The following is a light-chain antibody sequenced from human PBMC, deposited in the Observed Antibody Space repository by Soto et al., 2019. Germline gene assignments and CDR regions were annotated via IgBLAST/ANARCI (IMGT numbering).Light chain of an antibody. J-gene: IGLJ2*01. CDR3: CSYADNYTHVV. Sequence: QSALTQPASVSGSPGQSITISCTGTSSDVGSYNLVSWYQQHPGKAPKLMIYEGSKRPSGVSNRFSGSKSGNTASLTISGLQAEDEADYYCCSYADNYTHVVFGGGTKVTVL. V-gene: IGLV2-23*01. CDR1: SSDVGSYNL. CDR2: EGS.